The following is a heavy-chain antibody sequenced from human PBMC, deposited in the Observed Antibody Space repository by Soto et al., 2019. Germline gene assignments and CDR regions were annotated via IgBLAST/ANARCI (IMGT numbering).Heavy chain of an antibody. V-gene: IGHV1-46*01. CDR3: ARESGPDIVVVVAATQTSCYFDY. CDR2: INPSGGST. D-gene: IGHD2-15*01. J-gene: IGHJ4*02. CDR1: GYTFTSYY. Sequence: ASVKVSCKASGYTFTSYYMHWVRQAPGQGLEWMGIINPSGGSTSYAQKFQGRVTMTSDTSTSTVYMELSSLRSEDTAVYYCARESGPDIVVVVAATQTSCYFDYWGQGTLVTVSS.